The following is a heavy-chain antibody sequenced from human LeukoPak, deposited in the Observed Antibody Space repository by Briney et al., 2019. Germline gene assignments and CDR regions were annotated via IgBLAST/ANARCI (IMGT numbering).Heavy chain of an antibody. CDR1: GYSITSGYY. CDR2: IFHSETA. D-gene: IGHD3-10*01. J-gene: IGHJ5*02. V-gene: IGHV4-38-2*02. CDR3: ARPVSDYPGSGGYYL. Sequence: SETLSLTRTVSGYSITSGYYWGWIRQSPGKGLEWIGNIFHSETATYNPSLKSRVTISVDTSKNQISLKVSSVTAADTAVYYCARPVSDYPGSGGYYLWGQGTLVTVSS.